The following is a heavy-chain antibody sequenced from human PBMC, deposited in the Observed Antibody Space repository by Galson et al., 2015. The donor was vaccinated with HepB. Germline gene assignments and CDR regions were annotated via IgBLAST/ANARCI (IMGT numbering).Heavy chain of an antibody. Sequence: SVKVSCKVSGYTLTELSMHWVRQAPGKGLEWMGGFDPEDGETIYAQKFQGRVTMTEDTSTDTAYMELSSLRSEDTAVYYCATGIYGGNSYFQHWGQGTLVTVSS. CDR1: GYTLTELS. V-gene: IGHV1-24*01. CDR3: ATGIYGGNSYFQH. CDR2: FDPEDGET. D-gene: IGHD4-23*01. J-gene: IGHJ1*01.